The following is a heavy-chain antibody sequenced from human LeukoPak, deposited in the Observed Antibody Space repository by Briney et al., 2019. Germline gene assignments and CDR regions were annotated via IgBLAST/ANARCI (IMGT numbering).Heavy chain of an antibody. Sequence: PGGSLRLSCAASGFTFSTFGMSWVRQAPGKGLEWVANIKEDGSEKHYVDSVRGRFTISRDNAKNSLYLQMNSLRDEDTAVYYCXXEXXXXXXXRPFDYWGQGTLVTX. CDR3: XXEXXXXXXXRPFDY. V-gene: IGHV3-7*01. CDR1: GFTFSTFG. CDR2: IKEDGSEK. J-gene: IGHJ4*02.